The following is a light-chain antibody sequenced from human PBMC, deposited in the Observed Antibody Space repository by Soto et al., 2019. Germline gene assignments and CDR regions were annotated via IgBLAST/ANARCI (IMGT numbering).Light chain of an antibody. V-gene: IGKV1-39*01. CDR1: QNINLY. CDR3: QQSYITLSLN. J-gene: IGKJ4*01. Sequence: IQMTQSPSFLSASIGDTVTITCRASQNINLYVNWYRQKSGKAPRLLIYAASTLESGVPSRFSGSGSGTDFTLTISSLQPEDFATYYCQQSYITLSLNFGGGTKIEIK. CDR2: AAS.